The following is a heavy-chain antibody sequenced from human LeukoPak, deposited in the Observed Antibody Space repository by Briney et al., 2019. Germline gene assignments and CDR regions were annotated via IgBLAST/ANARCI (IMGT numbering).Heavy chain of an antibody. D-gene: IGHD6-13*01. Sequence: ASVKVSCKASGYTFTGYYMHWVRQVPGQALEWMGWINPNSGSTNYAQKFQGRVTMTRDTSITTAYVELSRLGSDDTAVYYCARGFSSWYLSPYYLEYCGQGTPVTVSS. V-gene: IGHV1-2*02. CDR3: ARGFSSWYLSPYYLEY. CDR2: INPNSGST. CDR1: GYTFTGYY. J-gene: IGHJ4*02.